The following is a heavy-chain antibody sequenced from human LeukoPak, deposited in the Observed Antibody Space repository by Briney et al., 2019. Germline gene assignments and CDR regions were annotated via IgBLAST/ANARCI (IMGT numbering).Heavy chain of an antibody. Sequence: SQTLSLTCTVSAGSISSGDYYWSWIRQPPGKGLEWIGYIYYSGSTYYNPSLKSRVTISVDTSKNQFSLKLSSVTAADTAVYYCAKGSYSGDSSPTGDDYWGQGTLVTVSS. CDR2: IYYSGST. CDR1: AGSISSGDYY. D-gene: IGHD3-10*01. CDR3: AKGSYSGDSSPTGDDY. J-gene: IGHJ4*02. V-gene: IGHV4-30-4*08.